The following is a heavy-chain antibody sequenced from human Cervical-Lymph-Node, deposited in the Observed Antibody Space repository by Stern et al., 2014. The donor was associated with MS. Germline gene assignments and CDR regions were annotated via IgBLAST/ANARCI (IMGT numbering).Heavy chain of an antibody. J-gene: IGHJ5*01. Sequence: QVQLVQSGAEAKKPVASAMVSCKASGYTLTGYSIHWVRQAPGQGLEWMGRISPNSVVTDLAQKFRGGVTMTGDTSISTAYMELTGLTADDTAVYYCTREGLPTTTRGRFDSWGQGTLVTVSS. D-gene: IGHD1-1*01. V-gene: IGHV1-2*06. CDR2: ISPNSVVT. CDR3: TREGLPTTTRGRFDS. CDR1: GYTLTGYS.